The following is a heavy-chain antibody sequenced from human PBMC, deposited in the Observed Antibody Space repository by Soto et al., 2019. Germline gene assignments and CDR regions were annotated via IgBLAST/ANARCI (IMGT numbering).Heavy chain of an antibody. CDR2: ISAYNGNT. J-gene: IGHJ6*02. CDR3: ARGGDSSSWYIIQYYYGMDV. D-gene: IGHD6-13*01. V-gene: IGHV1-18*01. CDR1: GYTFTSYG. Sequence: ASVKVSCKASGYTFTSYGISWVRQAPGQGLEWMGWISAYNGNTNYAQKLQGRVTMTTDTSTSTAYMELRSLRSDDTAVYYCARGGDSSSWYIIQYYYGMDVWGQGTTVTVSS.